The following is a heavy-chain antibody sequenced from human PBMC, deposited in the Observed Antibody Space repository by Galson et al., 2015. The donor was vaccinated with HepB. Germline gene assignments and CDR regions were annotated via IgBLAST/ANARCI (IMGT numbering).Heavy chain of an antibody. CDR3: ARGLERPAAFDY. D-gene: IGHD1-1*01. Sequence: SVKVSCKASGYTFTSYAMHWVRQAPGQRLEWMGWINAGNGNTKYSQKFQGRVTITRDTSASTAYMELSSLRSEDTAVYYCARGLERPAAFDYWGQGTLVTVSS. V-gene: IGHV1-3*01. CDR2: INAGNGNT. CDR1: GYTFTSYA. J-gene: IGHJ4*02.